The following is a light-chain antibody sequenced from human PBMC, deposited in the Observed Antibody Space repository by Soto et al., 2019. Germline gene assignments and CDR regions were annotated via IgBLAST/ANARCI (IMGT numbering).Light chain of an antibody. CDR2: RAS. CDR1: QNTDRY. V-gene: IGKV1-39*01. J-gene: IGKJ4*01. CDR3: QQTYSTPLT. Sequence: DIQMTQSPSSLSASVRDTVTITCRASQNTDRYLHWYQHKAGQAPKLLIFRASSLQRGVPTRFTGGGSGTLYTLVISNLQPEDFATYFCQQTYSTPLTFGGGTRVEI.